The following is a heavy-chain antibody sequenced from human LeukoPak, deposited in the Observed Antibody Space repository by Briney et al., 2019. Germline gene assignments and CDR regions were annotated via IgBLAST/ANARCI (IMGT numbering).Heavy chain of an antibody. CDR3: ARVQQAVSEALDAFDI. D-gene: IGHD6-19*01. CDR1: GFTFSSYA. J-gene: IGHJ3*02. V-gene: IGHV3-23*01. Sequence: GSLRLSCAASGFTFSSYAMSWVRQAPGKGLEWVSAISGSGGSTYYADSVKGRFTISRDNSKNTLYLQMNSLRAEDTAVYYCARVQQAVSEALDAFDIWGQGTMVTVSS. CDR2: ISGSGGST.